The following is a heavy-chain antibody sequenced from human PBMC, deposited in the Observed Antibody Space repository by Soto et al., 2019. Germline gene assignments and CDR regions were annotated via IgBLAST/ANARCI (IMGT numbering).Heavy chain of an antibody. V-gene: IGHV1-18*01. J-gene: IGHJ4*02. CDR1: GGTFSSYT. CDR3: ARSPRAEVGALDF. Sequence: GASVKVSCKASGGTFSSYTISWVRQAPGQGLEWMGRTSVYNGNTNSAQKFQGRVTMTTDTSTRTAYMELRSLRPDDTAVFYCARSPRAEVGALDFWGPGARVTVSS. D-gene: IGHD1-26*01. CDR2: TSVYNGNT.